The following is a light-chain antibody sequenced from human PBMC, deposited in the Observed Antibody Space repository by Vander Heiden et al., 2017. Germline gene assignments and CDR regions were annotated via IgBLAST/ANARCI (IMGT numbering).Light chain of an antibody. CDR3: MQALQTPYT. Sequence: IVMTQCPLSLPVTPGESASISYRSSQSLLYSNGNDHLAWYLQKPGQSPQLLIYLGSNRASGVPDRFSGTGSGTDFTLKISRVEAEDVGVYYCMQALQTPYTFGQGTKLEIK. J-gene: IGKJ2*01. CDR1: QSLLYSNGNDH. V-gene: IGKV2-28*01. CDR2: LGS.